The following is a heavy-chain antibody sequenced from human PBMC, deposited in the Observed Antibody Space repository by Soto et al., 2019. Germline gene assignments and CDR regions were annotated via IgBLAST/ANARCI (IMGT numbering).Heavy chain of an antibody. CDR3: AKGYCSSTSCSFDY. D-gene: IGHD2-2*01. V-gene: IGHV3-23*01. Sequence: GVSLRLSCGASGFTFSNFAMNWVRQAPGSGLEWVSVISGPGDSTDYADSVKGRFTISRDKSKNTVYLQMNSLRDEDTALYYCAKGYCSSTSCSFDYWGQGTLVTVSS. J-gene: IGHJ4*02. CDR1: GFTFSNFA. CDR2: ISGPGDST.